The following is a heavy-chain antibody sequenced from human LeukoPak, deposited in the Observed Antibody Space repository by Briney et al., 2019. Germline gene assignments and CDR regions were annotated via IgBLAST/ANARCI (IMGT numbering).Heavy chain of an antibody. CDR2: INAGNGNT. Sequence: ASVKVSCKASGYTFTSYVMHWVRQAPGQRLEWMGWINAGNGNTKYSQKFQGRDTITRDTSASTAYMELSSLRSEDTAVYYCARVMAPYYYDSSGYWFDPWGQGTLVTVSS. CDR3: ARVMAPYYYDSSGYWFDP. V-gene: IGHV1-3*01. J-gene: IGHJ5*02. D-gene: IGHD3-22*01. CDR1: GYTFTSYV.